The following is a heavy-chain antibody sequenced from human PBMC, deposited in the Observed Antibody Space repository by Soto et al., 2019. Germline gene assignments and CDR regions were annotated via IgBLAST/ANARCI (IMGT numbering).Heavy chain of an antibody. Sequence: EVQLLESGGGLVQPGGSLRLSCAASGVTFGSYAMRWVLQSPGKGLGWVSLVTYSGANTYYAGSVTGRFTISRDNSTNTLYLQMISLRVEDTAVYYCATTSLSTGGSSSCDSWGRGTLVTVAS. CDR2: VTYSGANT. J-gene: IGHJ4*02. CDR1: GVTFGSYA. D-gene: IGHD7-27*01. V-gene: IGHV3-23*01. CDR3: ATTSLSTGGSSSCDS.